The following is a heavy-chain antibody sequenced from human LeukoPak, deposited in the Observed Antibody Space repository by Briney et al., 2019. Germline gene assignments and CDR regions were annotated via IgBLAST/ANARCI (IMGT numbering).Heavy chain of an antibody. J-gene: IGHJ5*02. V-gene: IGHV4-59*08. CDR1: GFTFSSNG. Sequence: GSLRLSCAASGFTFSSNGMNWIRQPPGKGLEWIANIYYSGTTYDNPSLKSRVTISVDTSKNQFSLKLSSVTAADTAVYYCARARSVQGLANGFDPWGQGTLVTVSP. CDR3: ARARSVQGLANGFDP. D-gene: IGHD6-19*01. CDR2: IYYSGTT.